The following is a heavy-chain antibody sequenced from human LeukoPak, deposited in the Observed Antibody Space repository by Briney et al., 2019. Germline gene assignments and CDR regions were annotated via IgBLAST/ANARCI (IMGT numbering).Heavy chain of an antibody. CDR1: GYTFTGYY. CDR2: INPNSGGT. D-gene: IGHD3-22*01. J-gene: IGHJ3*02. CDR3: ARGGYYDSSGYYLNDASDI. V-gene: IGHV1-2*02. Sequence: ASVKVSCKASGYTFTGYYMHWVRQAPGQGLEWMGWINPNSGGTNYAQKFQGRVTMTRDTSISTAYMELSRLRSDDTAVYYCARGGYYDSSGYYLNDASDIWGQGTMVTVSS.